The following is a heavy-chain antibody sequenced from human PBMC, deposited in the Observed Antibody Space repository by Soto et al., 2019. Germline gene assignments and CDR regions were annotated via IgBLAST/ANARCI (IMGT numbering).Heavy chain of an antibody. J-gene: IGHJ1*01. D-gene: IGHD3-22*01. V-gene: IGHV2-5*02. CDR1: GFSLSTSGVG. CDR2: IYWDDDK. CDR3: AHRDYYGSSGYLAPAEYLQH. Sequence: SGPTLVNPTQTLTLTCIFSGFSLSTSGVGVGWIRQPPGKALEWLALIYWDDDKRYSPSLKSRLTITKDTSKNQVVLTMTNMEPVDTATYYCAHRDYYGSSGYLAPAEYLQHWGQGTLVTVSS.